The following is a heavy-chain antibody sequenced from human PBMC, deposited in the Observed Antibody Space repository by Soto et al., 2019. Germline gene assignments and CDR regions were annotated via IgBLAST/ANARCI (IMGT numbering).Heavy chain of an antibody. Sequence: QVQLQESGPGLVKPSDTLSLTCAVSGYSISSSNWWGWIRQPPGKRLEWIGYIYQSGSTYYNPSLERRVTMSVDTSKNQFSLKLSAVTAVDSAVYYCARKGSGVYGMDVWGQGTTVSVSS. CDR1: GYSISSSNW. J-gene: IGHJ6*02. CDR2: IYQSGST. D-gene: IGHD3-10*01. CDR3: ARKGSGVYGMDV. V-gene: IGHV4-28*01.